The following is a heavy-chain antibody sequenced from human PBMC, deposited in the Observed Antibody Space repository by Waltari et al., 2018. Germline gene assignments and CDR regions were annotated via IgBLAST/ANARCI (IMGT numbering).Heavy chain of an antibody. V-gene: IGHV3-23*01. D-gene: IGHD3-22*01. J-gene: IGHJ6*02. CDR2: ISGSGGST. Sequence: EVQLLESGGGLVQPGGSLRLSCAASGFTFSSYAMSWVRQAPGKGLEWVSAISGSGGSTYYADSVKGRCTISRDNSKNTLYLQMNSLRAEDTAVYYCAKDSVPMGYYDSSGPDDGMDVWGQGTTVTVSS. CDR1: GFTFSSYA. CDR3: AKDSVPMGYYDSSGPDDGMDV.